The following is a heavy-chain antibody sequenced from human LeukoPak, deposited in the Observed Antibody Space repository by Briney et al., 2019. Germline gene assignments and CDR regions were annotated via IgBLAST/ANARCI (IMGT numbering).Heavy chain of an antibody. J-gene: IGHJ2*01. CDR3: ARLWYYYDSSGYSVRYFDF. Sequence: SETLSLTCTFSGGSISSYYWSWIRQPPGKGLEWIGYIYYSGSTNYNPSLKSRVTISVDTSKNQFSLKLSSVTAADTAVYYCARLWYYYDSSGYSVRYFDFWGRGTLVTVSS. D-gene: IGHD3-22*01. CDR2: IYYSGST. CDR1: GGSISSYY. V-gene: IGHV4-59*01.